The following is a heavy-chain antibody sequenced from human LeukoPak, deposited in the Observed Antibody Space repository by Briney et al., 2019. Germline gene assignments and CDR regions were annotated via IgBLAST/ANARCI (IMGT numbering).Heavy chain of an antibody. Sequence: SVKVSCKASGGTFSSYAISWVRQAPGQGLEWMGGIIPIFGTPNYAQKFQGRATITADKSTSTAYMELSSLRSEDTAVYYCARVVITSANWFDPWGQGTLVTVSS. D-gene: IGHD2/OR15-2a*01. CDR2: IIPIFGTP. CDR1: GGTFSSYA. CDR3: ARVVITSANWFDP. V-gene: IGHV1-69*06. J-gene: IGHJ5*02.